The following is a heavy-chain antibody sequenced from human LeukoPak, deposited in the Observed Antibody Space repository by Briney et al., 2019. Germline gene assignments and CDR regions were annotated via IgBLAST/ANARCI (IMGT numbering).Heavy chain of an antibody. J-gene: IGHJ4*02. CDR1: GFTFSNYW. CDR3: ARGYYYGSGTYLSPYFDY. D-gene: IGHD3-10*01. V-gene: IGHV3-7*01. Sequence: PGGSPRLSCAASGFTFSNYWMSWVRQAPGKGLEWVANMKQDGSEKYYVDSVKGRVTISRDNAKNSLYLQMHSLRAEDTALYYCARGYYYGSGTYLSPYFDYWGQGTLVTVSS. CDR2: MKQDGSEK.